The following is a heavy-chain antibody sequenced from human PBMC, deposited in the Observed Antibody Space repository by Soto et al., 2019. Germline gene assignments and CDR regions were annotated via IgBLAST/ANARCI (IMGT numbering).Heavy chain of an antibody. Sequence: EVQLVESGGGLVQPGGSLRLSCAASGFTFSSYWMHWVRQAPGKGLVWVSRIKTDGSSTNYADSVKDRFTISRDNAKNTLYLQMNSLRPEDTAVYYCTREKFDPWGQGTLVTVSS. V-gene: IGHV3-74*01. J-gene: IGHJ5*02. CDR3: TREKFDP. CDR2: IKTDGSST. CDR1: GFTFSSYW.